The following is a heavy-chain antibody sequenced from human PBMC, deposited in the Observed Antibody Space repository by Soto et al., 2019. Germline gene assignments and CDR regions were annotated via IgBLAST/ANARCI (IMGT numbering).Heavy chain of an antibody. CDR3: ARDQPDYVYYYMDV. CDR1: GFTVSSNY. J-gene: IGHJ6*03. V-gene: IGHV3-66*01. CDR2: IYSGGST. Sequence: EVQLVESGGGLVQPGGSLRLSCAASGFTVSSNYMSWVRQAPGTGLEWVSVIYSGGSTYYADSVKGRFTISRDNSKNTLYLQMNSLRAEDTAVYYCARDQPDYVYYYMDVWGKGTTVTVSS.